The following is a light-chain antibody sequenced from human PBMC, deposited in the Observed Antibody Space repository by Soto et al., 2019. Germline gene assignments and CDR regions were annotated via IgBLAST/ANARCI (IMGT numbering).Light chain of an antibody. J-gene: IGLJ1*01. CDR3: QTWVTGIHV. V-gene: IGLV4-69*01. CDR1: SGHSSYA. Sequence: QTVVTQSPSASASLGASVKLTCTLSSGHSSYAIAWHQQQPEKGPRYLMKLNSDGSHTKGDGIPDRFSGSSSGAERYLTISSLQAADEADYYCQTWVTGIHVFGTGTQLTVL. CDR2: LNSDGSH.